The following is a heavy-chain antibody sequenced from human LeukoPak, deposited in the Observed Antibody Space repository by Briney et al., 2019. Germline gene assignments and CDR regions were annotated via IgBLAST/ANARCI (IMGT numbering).Heavy chain of an antibody. J-gene: IGHJ4*02. CDR1: GGSFSGYY. Sequence: PSETLSLTCAVYGGSFSGYYWSWIRQPPGKGLEWIGEINHSGSTNYNPSLKSRVTISVVTSKNQFSLKLSSVTAADTAVYYCARRVTVTTLRYFDYWGQGTLVTVSS. CDR3: ARRVTVTTLRYFDY. CDR2: INHSGST. D-gene: IGHD4-17*01. V-gene: IGHV4-34*01.